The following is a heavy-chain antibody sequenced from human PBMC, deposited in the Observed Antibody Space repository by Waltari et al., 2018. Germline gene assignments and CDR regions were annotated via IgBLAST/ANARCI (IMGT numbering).Heavy chain of an antibody. J-gene: IGHJ3*01. CDR3: ATYIGASVGTAAFDV. Sequence: QLQLQESGPGLVKPSETLSLTCSVSGVSITSNRHHWGWIRQPPGQGLEWIGTMSYSGATYSSPSLKSRVTISRDTSKNQLSLKLGSVTAADTAIYYCATYIGASVGTAAFDVWGQGTMVSVSS. V-gene: IGHV4-39*01. CDR2: MSYSGAT. CDR1: GVSITSNRHH. D-gene: IGHD1-1*01.